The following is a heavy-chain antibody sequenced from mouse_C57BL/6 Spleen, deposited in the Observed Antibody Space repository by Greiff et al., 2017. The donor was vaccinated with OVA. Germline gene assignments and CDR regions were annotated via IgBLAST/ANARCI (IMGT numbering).Heavy chain of an antibody. CDR1: GYTFTSYW. J-gene: IGHJ2*01. D-gene: IGHD2-1*01. CDR3: ARGGYGNYWDFDY. CDR2: IDPSDSYT. Sequence: QVQLQQPGAELVKPGASVKLSCKASGYTFTSYWMQWVKQRPGQGLEWIGEIDPSDSYTNYNQKFKGKATLTVDTSSSTAYMQLSSLTSEDSAVYYCARGGYGNYWDFDYWGQGTTLTVSS. V-gene: IGHV1-50*01.